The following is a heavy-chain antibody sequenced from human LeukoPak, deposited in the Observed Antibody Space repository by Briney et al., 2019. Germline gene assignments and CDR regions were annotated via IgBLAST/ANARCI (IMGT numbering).Heavy chain of an antibody. V-gene: IGHV3-20*04. Sequence: GGSLRLSCTASGFKFDDYGMTWVRQAPGKGLEWVSDINWNGDSRGYAHSVRGRFTIYRDNSKNSLYLQMNSLRVEDTAFYYCARGPSGYHNTGGQGTLVTVSS. CDR3: ARGPSGYHNT. CDR2: INWNGDSR. D-gene: IGHD5-12*01. CDR1: GFKFDDYG. J-gene: IGHJ4*02.